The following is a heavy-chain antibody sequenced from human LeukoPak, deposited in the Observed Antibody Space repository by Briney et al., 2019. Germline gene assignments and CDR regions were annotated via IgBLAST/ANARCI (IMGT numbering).Heavy chain of an antibody. CDR1: GGSFSGYY. CDR2: INHSGST. J-gene: IGHJ5*02. D-gene: IGHD5-12*01. Sequence: PSETLSLTCAVYGGSFSGYYWSWIRQPPGKGLEWIGEINHSGSTNYNPSLKSRVTISVDTSKNQFSLKLNSVTAADTAVYYCAKDRYSTHNWFDPWGQGTLVTVSS. V-gene: IGHV4-34*01. CDR3: AKDRYSTHNWFDP.